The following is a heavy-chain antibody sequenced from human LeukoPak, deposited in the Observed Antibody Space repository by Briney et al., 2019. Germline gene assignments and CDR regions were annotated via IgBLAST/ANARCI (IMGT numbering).Heavy chain of an antibody. CDR1: GYTFTSYY. J-gene: IGHJ4*01. V-gene: IGHV1-46*01. Sequence: GASVKVSCKASGYTFTSYYVHWVRQAPGQGLEWMGVIKPSDGFTSYAQKFQGRLTVTRDMSTSTVYMELNSLRSEDTAVYFCGREIEGTTDYWGQEPWSPSPQ. CDR3: GREIEGTTDY. D-gene: IGHD1-7*01. CDR2: IKPSDGFT.